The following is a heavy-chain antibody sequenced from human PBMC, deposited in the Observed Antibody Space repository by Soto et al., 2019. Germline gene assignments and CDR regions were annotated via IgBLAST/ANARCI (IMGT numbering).Heavy chain of an antibody. CDR1: GGSISSYY. V-gene: IGHV4-59*01. D-gene: IGHD6-19*01. CDR2: IYYSGST. CDR3: ARYFGAGTGFDY. Sequence: SETLSLTCTVSGGSISSYYWSWIRQPPGKGLEWIGYIYYSGSTNYNPSLKSRVTISVDTSKNQFSLKLSSVTAADTAVYYCARYFGAGTGFDYWGQGTLVTVSS. J-gene: IGHJ4*02.